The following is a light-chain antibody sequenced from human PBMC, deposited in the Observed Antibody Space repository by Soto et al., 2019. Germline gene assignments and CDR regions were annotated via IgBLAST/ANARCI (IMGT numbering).Light chain of an antibody. Sequence: EIVMTQSPATLSVSPGERATLSCWASQSVSSNLAWYQQKPGQAPRLLIYGASTRATGIPAKFSGSGSGTEFSLTISSLQSEDFAVYYCQQYNKGLTVGGGTKVEIK. CDR1: QSVSSN. J-gene: IGKJ4*01. CDR3: QQYNKGLT. V-gene: IGKV3-15*01. CDR2: GAS.